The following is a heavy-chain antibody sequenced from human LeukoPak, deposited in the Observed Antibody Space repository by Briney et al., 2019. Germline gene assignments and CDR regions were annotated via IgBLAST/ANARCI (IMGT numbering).Heavy chain of an antibody. V-gene: IGHV4-30-2*01. CDR1: GGSVSSGSYS. D-gene: IGHD4-23*01. Sequence: PSETLSLTCTVSGGSVSSGSYSWSWIRQPPGKGLEWIGYIYHSGSTYYNPSLKSRVTISVDRSKNQFSLKLSSVTAADTAVYYCARNYGGVSGATAFDIWGQGTMVTVSS. CDR2: IYHSGST. J-gene: IGHJ3*02. CDR3: ARNYGGVSGATAFDI.